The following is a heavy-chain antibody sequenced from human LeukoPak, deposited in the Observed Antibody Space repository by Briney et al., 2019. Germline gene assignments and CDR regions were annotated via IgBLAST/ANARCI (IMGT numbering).Heavy chain of an antibody. D-gene: IGHD5-24*01. Sequence: ASVKVSCKATGYTFISYDINWVRQATGQGLEWLGWMNPNSGNTGYAQKFQGRITITRNTSISTAYMELSSLRYEDTALYYCARAGGRDGDNFNFDYWGQGTLVPVFS. J-gene: IGHJ4*02. CDR3: ARAGGRDGDNFNFDY. V-gene: IGHV1-8*03. CDR2: MNPNSGNT. CDR1: GYTFISYD.